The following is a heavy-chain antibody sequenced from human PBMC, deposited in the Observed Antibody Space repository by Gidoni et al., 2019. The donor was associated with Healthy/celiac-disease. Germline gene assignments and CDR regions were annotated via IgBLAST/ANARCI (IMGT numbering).Heavy chain of an antibody. D-gene: IGHD1-26*01. CDR3: ARHIVGATQNCFDY. CDR2: IYYSGST. Sequence: QLQLQESGPGLVMPSETLSPTCTVSGGSISSSSYYWGWIRQPPGKGLEWIGSIYYSGSTYYNPSLKSRVTISVDTSKNQFSLKLSSVTAADTAVYYCARHIVGATQNCFDYWGQGTLVTVSS. V-gene: IGHV4-39*01. CDR1: GGSISSSSYY. J-gene: IGHJ4*02.